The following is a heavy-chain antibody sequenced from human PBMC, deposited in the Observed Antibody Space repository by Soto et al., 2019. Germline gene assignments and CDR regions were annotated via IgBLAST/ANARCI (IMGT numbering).Heavy chain of an antibody. V-gene: IGHV3-15*01. CDR3: TTGGPLMVYAIPLYYYYGMDV. CDR1: GFTFSNAW. J-gene: IGHJ6*02. Sequence: GGSLRLSCAASGFTFSNAWMSWVRQAPGKGLEWVGRIKSKTDGGTTDYAAPVKGRFTISRDDSKNTLYLQMNSLKTEDTAVYYCTTGGPLMVYAIPLYYYYGMDVWGQGTTVTVSS. CDR2: IKSKTDGGTT. D-gene: IGHD2-8*01.